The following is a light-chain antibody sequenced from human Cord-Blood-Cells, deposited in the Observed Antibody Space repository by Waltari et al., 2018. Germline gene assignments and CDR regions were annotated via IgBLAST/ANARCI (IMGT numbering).Light chain of an antibody. CDR2: DVS. V-gene: IGLV2-14*01. Sequence: QSALTHPASVSGSPGQSITISCTGTSSPLGGYNPSSWYQQHPGKAPKLMIYDVSNRPSGVSNRFSGSKSGNTASLTISGLQAEDEADYYCSSYTSSSTLFGGGTKLTVL. CDR1: SSPLGGYNP. CDR3: SSYTSSSTL. J-gene: IGLJ2*01.